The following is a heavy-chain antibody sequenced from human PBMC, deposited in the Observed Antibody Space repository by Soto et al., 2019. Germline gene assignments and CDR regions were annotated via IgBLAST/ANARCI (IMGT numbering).Heavy chain of an antibody. V-gene: IGHV3-11*01. CDR3: ARVLKYSSGWRLFDY. J-gene: IGHJ4*02. CDR2: ISSSGSTI. D-gene: IGHD6-19*01. CDR1: GFTFSDYY. Sequence: GGSLRLSCAASGFTFSDYYMSWIRQAPGKGLEWVSYISSSGSTIYYADSVKGRFTISRDNAKNSLYLQMNSLRAEDTAVYYCARVLKYSSGWRLFDYWCQGTLVTVSS.